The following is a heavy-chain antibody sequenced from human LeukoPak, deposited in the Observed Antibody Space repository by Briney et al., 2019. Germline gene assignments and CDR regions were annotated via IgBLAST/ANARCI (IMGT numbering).Heavy chain of an antibody. CDR3: ARAGYDILTLAPDPANDY. Sequence: ASVKDSCKASGYTFTRYGISWVRQAPGQGLEWMGWISGYNGNTKYAQKFQGRGTMTTDTSTSTASMELRSLRSDDTAVYYCARAGYDILTLAPDPANDYWGQGILVTVSS. V-gene: IGHV1-18*01. CDR2: ISGYNGNT. J-gene: IGHJ4*02. CDR1: GYTFTRYG. D-gene: IGHD3-9*01.